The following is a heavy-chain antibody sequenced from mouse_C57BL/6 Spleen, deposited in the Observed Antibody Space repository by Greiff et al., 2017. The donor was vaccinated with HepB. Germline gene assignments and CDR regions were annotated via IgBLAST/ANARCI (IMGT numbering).Heavy chain of an antibody. CDR2: IWSDGST. CDR1: GFSLTSYG. J-gene: IGHJ4*01. CDR3: ARHVGSIYYDYDVGYAMDY. V-gene: IGHV2-6-1*01. Sequence: QVQLKESGPGLVAPSQSLSITCTVSGFSLTSYGVHWVRQPPGKGLEWLVVIWSDGSTTYNSALKSRLSISKDNSKSQVFLKMNSLQTDDTAMYYCARHVGSIYYDYDVGYAMDYWGQGTSVTVSS. D-gene: IGHD2-4*01.